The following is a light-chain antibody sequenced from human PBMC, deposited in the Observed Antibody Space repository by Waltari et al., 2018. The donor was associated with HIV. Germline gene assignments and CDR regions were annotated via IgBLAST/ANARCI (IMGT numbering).Light chain of an antibody. CDR1: SSDVGTYNY. Sequence: QSALTQPRSVSGSPGQSVTISCTGTSSDVGTYNYVSWYQQHPGKAPKLILYDVSKRPSGVPDRFSGSKSVNTASLTISGLRVEDEVDYYCCSYAGSSFYVFGTGTQFTVL. J-gene: IGLJ1*01. V-gene: IGLV2-11*01. CDR2: DVS. CDR3: CSYAGSSFYV.